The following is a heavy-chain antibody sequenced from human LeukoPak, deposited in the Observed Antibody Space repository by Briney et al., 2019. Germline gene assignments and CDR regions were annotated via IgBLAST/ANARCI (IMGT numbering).Heavy chain of an antibody. V-gene: IGHV4-4*09. CDR1: GGSISSYY. J-gene: IGHJ6*03. CDR2: MYSSGRT. Sequence: SETLSLTCTVSGGSISSYYWSWIRQPPGKGLEWIGSMYSSGRTYYNPSLKSRVTISVDTSKNQFSLKLSSVTAADTAVYYCAGLPYYDILTAYYYYMDVWGKGTTVTVSS. CDR3: AGLPYYDILTAYYYYMDV. D-gene: IGHD3-9*01.